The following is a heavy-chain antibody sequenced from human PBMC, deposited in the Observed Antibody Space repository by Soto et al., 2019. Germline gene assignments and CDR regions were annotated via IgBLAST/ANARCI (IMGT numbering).Heavy chain of an antibody. CDR2: IKQDGGEK. J-gene: IGHJ4*02. CDR1: GFTFSNFW. V-gene: IGHV3-7*03. Sequence: EVQLVESGGGLVQPGGSLRLSCAASGFTFSNFWMSWVRQAPGKGLEWVANIKQDGGEKYYVDSVKGRFTISRDNAKDSLYLQLNSLRAEDTAVYYCARVGYYGSGNYGNYFDYWGQGTLVTVSS. CDR3: ARVGYYGSGNYGNYFDY. D-gene: IGHD3-10*01.